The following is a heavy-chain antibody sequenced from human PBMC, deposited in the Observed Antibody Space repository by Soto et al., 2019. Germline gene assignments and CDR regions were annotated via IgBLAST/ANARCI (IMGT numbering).Heavy chain of an antibody. V-gene: IGHV4-59*01. CDR3: ARDYVGGFVSGITMPPDGMDV. Sequence: SRVTISVDTSKNQFSLKLSSVTAADTAVYYCARDYVGGFVSGITMPPDGMDVWGQGTTVTVSS. D-gene: IGHD3-10*01. J-gene: IGHJ6*02.